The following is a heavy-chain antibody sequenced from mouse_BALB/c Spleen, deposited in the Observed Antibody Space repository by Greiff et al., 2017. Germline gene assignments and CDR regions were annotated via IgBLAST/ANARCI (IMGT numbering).Heavy chain of an antibody. CDR3: ARGRQLGTFAY. CDR1: GFTFSSYG. J-gene: IGHJ3*01. D-gene: IGHD4-1*02. CDR2: INSNGGST. V-gene: IGHV5-6-3*01. Sequence: EVKLQESGGGLVQPGGSLKLSCAASGFTFSSYGMSWVRQTPDKRLELVATINSNGGSTYYPDSVKGRFTISRDNAKNTLYLQMSSLKSEDTAMYYCARGRQLGTFAYWGQGTLVTVSA.